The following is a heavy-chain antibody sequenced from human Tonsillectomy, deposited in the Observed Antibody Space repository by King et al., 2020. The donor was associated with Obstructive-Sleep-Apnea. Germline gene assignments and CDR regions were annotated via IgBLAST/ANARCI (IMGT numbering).Heavy chain of an antibody. CDR1: GFIFSYYA. D-gene: IGHD3-22*01. V-gene: IGHV3-30*04. Sequence: VQLVESGGGAVQPGRSVRLSCAASGFIFSYYAMHWVRQAPGKGLEWVAVISYDGSKKWSADSVKGRFTISRDNSKNTLYLQINNLRPDDTAVYYCARDPNEDHDSSAVRGGGYYYGMDVWGQGTTVTISS. J-gene: IGHJ6*02. CDR2: ISYDGSKK. CDR3: ARDPNEDHDSSAVRGGGYYYGMDV.